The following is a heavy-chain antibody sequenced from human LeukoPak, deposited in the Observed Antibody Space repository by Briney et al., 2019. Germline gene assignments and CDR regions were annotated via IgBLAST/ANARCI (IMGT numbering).Heavy chain of an antibody. D-gene: IGHD3-3*01. CDR2: IYYSGST. CDR3: ARGRYDFWSGYILDY. CDR1: GGSISSSSYY. V-gene: IGHV4-39*01. Sequence: SETLSLTCTVSGGSISSSSYYWGWIRQPPGKGLEWIGSIYYSGSTYYNPSLKSRVTISVDTSKNQFSLKLSSVTAADTAVYYCARGRYDFWSGYILDYWGQGTLVTVSS. J-gene: IGHJ4*02.